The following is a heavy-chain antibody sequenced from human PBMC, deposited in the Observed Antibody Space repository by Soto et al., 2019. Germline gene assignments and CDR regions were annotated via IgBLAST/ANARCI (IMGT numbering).Heavy chain of an antibody. J-gene: IGHJ5*02. D-gene: IGHD6-19*01. CDR3: ARDLPYSSGFMS. CDR2: IIPIFGTA. Sequence: SVKVSCKASGGTFSSYAISWVRQAPGQGLEWMGGIIPIFGTANYAQKFQGRVTITADESTSTAYMELSSLRSEDTAVYYCARDLPYSSGFMSWGQGTLVTVSS. V-gene: IGHV1-69*13. CDR1: GGTFSSYA.